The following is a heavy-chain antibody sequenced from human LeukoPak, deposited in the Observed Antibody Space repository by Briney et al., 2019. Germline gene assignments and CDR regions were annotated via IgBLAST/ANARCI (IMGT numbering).Heavy chain of an antibody. CDR2: ISYDGSNK. Sequence: PGGSLRLSCAASGFTFSSYGMHWVRQAPGKGLEWVAVISYDGSNKYYADSVKGRFTISRDNSKNTLYLQMNSLRAEDTAVYYCAKDTVGSGFGYGMDVWGKGTTVTVSS. J-gene: IGHJ6*04. V-gene: IGHV3-30*18. CDR1: GFTFSSYG. CDR3: AKDTVGSGFGYGMDV. D-gene: IGHD4-23*01.